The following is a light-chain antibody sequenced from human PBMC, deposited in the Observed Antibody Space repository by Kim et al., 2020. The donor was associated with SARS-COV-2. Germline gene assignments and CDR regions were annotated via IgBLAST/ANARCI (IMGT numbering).Light chain of an antibody. V-gene: IGKV3D-7*01. J-gene: IGKJ4*01. Sequence: PGERVPLSCRASQSVSSSYLTWYQQKPGQAPRLLIYGASTRATGIPARFSGSGSGTDFTLTISSLQPEDFAVYYCQQDYNSLTFGGGTKLDIK. CDR1: QSVSSSY. CDR3: QQDYNSLT. CDR2: GAS.